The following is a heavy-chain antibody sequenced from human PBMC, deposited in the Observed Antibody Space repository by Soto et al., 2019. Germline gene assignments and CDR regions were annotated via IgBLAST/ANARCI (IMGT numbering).Heavy chain of an antibody. CDR2: ISGYDGHT. V-gene: IGHV1-18*01. J-gene: IGHJ6*02. CDR3: AREGEMPYYYYGLDV. D-gene: IGHD3-16*01. Sequence: QVQLVQSGAEVRKPGASVKVSCKASGYTFTTYGISWVRQAPGQGLEWMGWISGYDGHTKYAQKFQGRIIMTTDTSTSTGYRDLRSLRSDDTAVYYCAREGEMPYYYYGLDVWGQGTTVTVSS. CDR1: GYTFTTYG.